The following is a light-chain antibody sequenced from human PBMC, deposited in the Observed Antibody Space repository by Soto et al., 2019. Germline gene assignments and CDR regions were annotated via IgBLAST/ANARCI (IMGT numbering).Light chain of an antibody. V-gene: IGKV1-12*01. J-gene: IGKJ1*01. Sequence: DLQMTQSPSSVSASVGDRVTITCRASQGIGSWLAWYQQKPGKAPNLLIYAASSLQSGVPSRFSGSGSGKDFTLTISSLQPEDFATYYCQQTNSFPRTFGQGTKVEIK. CDR1: QGIGSW. CDR3: QQTNSFPRT. CDR2: AAS.